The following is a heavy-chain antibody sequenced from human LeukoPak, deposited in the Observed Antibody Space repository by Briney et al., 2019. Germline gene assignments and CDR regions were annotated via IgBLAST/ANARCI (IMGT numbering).Heavy chain of an antibody. CDR1: GGSISSYY. J-gene: IGHJ3*02. CDR3: ARDTRLRFLDPFGSGDAFDI. CDR2: IYTSGST. V-gene: IGHV4-4*07. Sequence: SETLSLTCTVSGGSISSYYWSWIRQPAGKGLEWIGRIYTSGSTNYNPSLKSRVTMSVDTSKDQFSLKLSSVTAADTAVYYCARDTRLRFLDPFGSGDAFDIWGQGTMVTVSS. D-gene: IGHD3-3*01.